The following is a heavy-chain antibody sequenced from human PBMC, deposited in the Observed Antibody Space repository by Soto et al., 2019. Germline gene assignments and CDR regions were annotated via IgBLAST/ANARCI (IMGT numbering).Heavy chain of an antibody. V-gene: IGHV3-43*01. J-gene: IGHJ6*02. D-gene: IGHD2-2*01. CDR2: ISWDGGST. CDR1: GFTFDDYT. CDR3: AKDIGTRGYYYYGMDV. Sequence: GGSLRLSCAASGFTFDDYTMHWVRQAPGKGLGWVSLISWDGGSTYYADSVKGRFTISRDNSKNSLYLQMNSLRTEDTALYYCAKDIGTRGYYYYGMDVWGQGTTVTVSS.